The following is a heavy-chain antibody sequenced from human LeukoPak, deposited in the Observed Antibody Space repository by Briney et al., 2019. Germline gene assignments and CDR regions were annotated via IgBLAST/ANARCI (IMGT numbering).Heavy chain of an antibody. Sequence: SETLSLTCTVSGDPINSYYWSWLRQPPGNGLEWIGYIYYSGSTNYNASLKSRVTMSIDTSKNQFSLKLSSVTAADTAVYYCARGDYVWGSNRLGWFDPWGQGTLVTVSS. J-gene: IGHJ5*02. CDR3: ARGDYVWGSNRLGWFDP. CDR2: IYYSGST. D-gene: IGHD3-16*02. CDR1: GDPINSYY. V-gene: IGHV4-59*01.